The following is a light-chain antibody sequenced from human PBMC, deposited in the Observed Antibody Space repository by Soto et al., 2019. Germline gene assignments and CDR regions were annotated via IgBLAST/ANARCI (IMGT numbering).Light chain of an antibody. Sequence: SVVTQPSSLSGSPGQSITISCLGTPRDVGGYNYVSWYQQLPGKAPKLMIYDVNNRPSGVSNRFSGSKSGNTASLTISGLQAEDEADYYCSSYTGSSTFVFGTGTKVPS. CDR3: SSYTGSSTFV. V-gene: IGLV2-14*01. J-gene: IGLJ1*01. CDR2: DVN. CDR1: PRDVGGYNY.